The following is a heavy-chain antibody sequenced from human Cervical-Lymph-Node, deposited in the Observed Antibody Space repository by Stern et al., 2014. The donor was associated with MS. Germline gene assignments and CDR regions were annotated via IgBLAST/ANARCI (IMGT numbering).Heavy chain of an antibody. CDR1: GGSISSYY. J-gene: IGHJ4*02. CDR3: AGSGTYYPDY. Sequence: VQLVESGPGLVKPSETLSLTCSVSGGSISSYYWNWIRQPPGKGLEWIANVHYSGATNYNPSLKSRDTILLDTSMHQISLKLHSVTAADTAVYYCAGSGTYYPDYWGQGILVTVSS. D-gene: IGHD3-3*01. CDR2: VHYSGAT. V-gene: IGHV4-59*08.